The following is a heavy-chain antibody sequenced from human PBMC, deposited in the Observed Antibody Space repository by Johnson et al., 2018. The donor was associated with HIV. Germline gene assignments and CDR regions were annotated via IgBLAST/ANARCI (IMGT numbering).Heavy chain of an antibody. D-gene: IGHD3-22*01. J-gene: IGHJ3*02. V-gene: IGHV3-30*03. CDR3: ARGGYYYDSYDAFDI. CDR2: ISHDGTNN. CDR1: GFTFSIYD. Sequence: VQLVESGGGVVQPGGSLRLSCAASGFTFSIYDIHWVRQAPGKGLEWVAMISHDGTNNFYADSVKGRFTISRDNAKNSLYLQMNSLRAEDTAVYYCARGGYYYDSYDAFDIWGQGTMVTVSS.